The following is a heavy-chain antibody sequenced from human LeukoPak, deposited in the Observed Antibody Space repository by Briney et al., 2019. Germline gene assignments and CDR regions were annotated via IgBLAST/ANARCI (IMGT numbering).Heavy chain of an antibody. CDR1: GFTFSSYS. Sequence: GGSLRLSCAASGFTFSSYSMNWVRQAPGKGLEWVSSISSSSSYIYYADSVKGRFTISRDNAKNSLYLQMNSLRAEDTAVYYCARSLGYSGYDLGASMIDYWGQGTLVTVSS. J-gene: IGHJ4*02. D-gene: IGHD5-12*01. CDR3: ARSLGYSGYDLGASMIDY. V-gene: IGHV3-21*01. CDR2: ISSSSSYI.